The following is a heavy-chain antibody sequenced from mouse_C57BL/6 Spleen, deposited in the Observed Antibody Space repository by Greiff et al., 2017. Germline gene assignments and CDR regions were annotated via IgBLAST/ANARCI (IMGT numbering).Heavy chain of an antibody. J-gene: IGHJ1*03. CDR2: INPSNGGT. D-gene: IGHD1-1*01. CDR1: GYTFTSYW. V-gene: IGHV1-53*01. Sequence: QVQLKQPGTELVKPGASVKLSCKASGYTFTSYWMHWVKQRPGQGLEWIGNINPSNGGTNYNEKFKSKATLTVDKSSSTAYMQLSSLTSEDSAVYYCARGTVVARYWYFDVWGTGTTVTVSS. CDR3: ARGTVVARYWYFDV.